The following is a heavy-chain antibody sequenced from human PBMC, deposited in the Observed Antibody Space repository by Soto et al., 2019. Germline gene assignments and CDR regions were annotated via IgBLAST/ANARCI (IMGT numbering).Heavy chain of an antibody. J-gene: IGHJ6*02. CDR1: GFTFSSYA. D-gene: IGHD4-17*01. CDR3: ARADGETYYYYYGMDV. Sequence: QVQLVESGGGVVQPGRSLRLSCAASGFTFSSYAMHWVRQAPGKGLEWVAVISYDGSNKYYEDSVKGRFTISRDNAKNTLYLQMNSLRAEDTAVYYCARADGETYYYYYGMDVWGQGTTVTVSS. CDR2: ISYDGSNK. V-gene: IGHV3-30-3*01.